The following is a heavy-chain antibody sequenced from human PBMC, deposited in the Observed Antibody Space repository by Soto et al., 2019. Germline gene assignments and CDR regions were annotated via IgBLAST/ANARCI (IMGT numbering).Heavy chain of an antibody. D-gene: IGHD2-2*01. J-gene: IGHJ4*02. CDR2: ISGNGGDYT. CDR3: VPLCRYCSTTTPS. V-gene: IGHV3-23*01. Sequence: EVQLLESGGGLVQPGGSLRLSCAASGFTFSTYAMSWVRQAPRKGLEWVSAISGNGGDYTYYADSVKGRFTISRDNSKNPLYLQMNSLTAEDTAVYYCVPLCRYCSTTTPSWGQGTLVTVSS. CDR1: GFTFSTYA.